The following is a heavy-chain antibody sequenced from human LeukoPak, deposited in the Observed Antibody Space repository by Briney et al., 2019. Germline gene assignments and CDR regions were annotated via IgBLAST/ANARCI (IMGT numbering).Heavy chain of an antibody. CDR3: ARLTNYDILTGYFDY. CDR2: INHSGST. Sequence: SETLSLTCAVYGGSFSGYYWSWIRQPPGKGLEWIGEINHSGSTNYNPSLKSRVTISVDTSKNQFSLKLSSVTAADTAVYYCARLTNYDILTGYFDYWGQGTLVTVSS. J-gene: IGHJ4*02. CDR1: GGSFSGYY. V-gene: IGHV4-34*01. D-gene: IGHD3-9*01.